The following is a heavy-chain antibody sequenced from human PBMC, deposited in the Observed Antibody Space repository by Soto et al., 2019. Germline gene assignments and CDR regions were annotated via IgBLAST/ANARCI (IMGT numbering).Heavy chain of an antibody. V-gene: IGHV1-69*13. CDR1: GCTFSSYA. Sequence: SVKVSCKASGCTFSSYAISWVRQAPGQVLEWMGGIIPIFGTANYAQKFQGRVTITADESTSTAYMELSSLRSEDTAVYYCARAIASVAARRKNWFDPWGQGTLVTVSS. CDR3: ARAIASVAARRKNWFDP. D-gene: IGHD6-6*01. J-gene: IGHJ5*02. CDR2: IIPIFGTA.